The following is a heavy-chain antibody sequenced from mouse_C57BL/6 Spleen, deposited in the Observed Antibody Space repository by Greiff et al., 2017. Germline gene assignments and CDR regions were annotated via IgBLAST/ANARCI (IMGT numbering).Heavy chain of an antibody. Sequence: VQLQQSGAELVRPGTSVKMSCKASGYTFPNYWIGWAKQRPGHGLEWIGDIYPGGGYTNYNEKFKGKATLTADKSASTAYMQFSSLTSEDSAIYYCARDSSGFDYWGQGTTLTVSS. CDR3: ARDSSGFDY. D-gene: IGHD3-2*02. V-gene: IGHV1-63*01. CDR1: GYTFPNYW. J-gene: IGHJ2*01. CDR2: IYPGGGYT.